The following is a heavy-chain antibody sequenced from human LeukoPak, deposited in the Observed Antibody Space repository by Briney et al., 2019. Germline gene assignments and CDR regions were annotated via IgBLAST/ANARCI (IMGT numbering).Heavy chain of an antibody. J-gene: IGHJ6*03. D-gene: IGHD2-2*01. CDR1: GGSFSGYY. CDR3: ARVGVQIVVVPAATTQTTYYYYMDV. V-gene: IGHV4-34*01. Sequence: SETLSLTCAVYGGSFSGYYWSWIRQPPGKGLEWIGEINHSGSTNYNPSLKSRVTISVDTSKNQFSLKLSSVTAADTAMYYRARVGVQIVVVPAATTQTTYYYYMDVWGKGNTVTVSS. CDR2: INHSGST.